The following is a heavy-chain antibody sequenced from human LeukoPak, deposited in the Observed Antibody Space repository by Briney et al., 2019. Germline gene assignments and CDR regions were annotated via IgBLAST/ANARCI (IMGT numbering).Heavy chain of an antibody. CDR1: GGSFSGYY. CDR3: ARGQLPDNYYYYGMDA. J-gene: IGHJ6*02. CDR2: INHSGST. D-gene: IGHD2-2*01. Sequence: ASETLSLTCAVYGGSFSGYYWSWIRQPPGKGLEWIGEINHSGSTNYNPSLKSRVTISVDTSKNQFSLKLSSVTAADTAVYYCARGQLPDNYYYYGMDAWGQGTTVTVSS. V-gene: IGHV4-34*01.